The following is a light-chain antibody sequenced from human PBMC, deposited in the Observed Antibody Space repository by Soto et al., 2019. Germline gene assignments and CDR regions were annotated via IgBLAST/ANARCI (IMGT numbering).Light chain of an antibody. J-gene: IGKJ5*01. CDR3: QQLYIFPLT. Sequence: AIRMTQSPSSFSASTGDRVTITCRASQGISSYLAWYQQKPGKAPKLLIYAASTLQSGVPSRFSGSGSGTDFTLTISCLQSEDSATYYCQQLYIFPLTFGQGTRLEIK. CDR2: AAS. CDR1: QGISSY. V-gene: IGKV1-8*01.